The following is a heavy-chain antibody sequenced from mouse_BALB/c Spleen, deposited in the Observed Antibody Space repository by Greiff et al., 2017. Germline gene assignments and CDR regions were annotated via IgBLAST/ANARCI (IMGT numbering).Heavy chain of an antibody. CDR2: ISSGGSYT. V-gene: IGHV5-9-3*01. J-gene: IGHJ4*01. CDR3: ARDHYDYEDAMDY. CDR1: GFTFSSYA. Sequence: EVQLVESGGGLVKPGGSLKLSCAASGFTFSSYAMSWVRQTPEKRLEWVATISSGGSYTYYPDSVKGRFTISRDNAKNTLYLQMSSLKSEDTAMYYCARDHYDYEDAMDYWGQGTSVTVSS. D-gene: IGHD2-4*01.